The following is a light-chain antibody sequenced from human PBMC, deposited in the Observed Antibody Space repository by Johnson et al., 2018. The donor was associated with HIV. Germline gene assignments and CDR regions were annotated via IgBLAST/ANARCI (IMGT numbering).Light chain of an antibody. CDR1: SSNIGNNY. J-gene: IGLJ1*01. CDR2: NNS. V-gene: IGLV1-51*01. Sequence: QSVLTQPPSVSAAPGQTVTISCSGSSSNIGNNYVSWYQQLPGTAPKLLISNNSKRPSGIPDRFSGSKSGTSATLAITGLQTGDEADYYCGAWDSSLSAYVFGTGTQVTV. CDR3: GAWDSSLSAYV.